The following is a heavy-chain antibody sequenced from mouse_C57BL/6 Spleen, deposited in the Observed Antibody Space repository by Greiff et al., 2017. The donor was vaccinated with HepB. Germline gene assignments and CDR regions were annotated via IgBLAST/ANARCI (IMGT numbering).Heavy chain of an antibody. CDR3: ARAGYYKKDYFDY. V-gene: IGHV1-64*01. D-gene: IGHD2-3*01. J-gene: IGHJ2*01. CDR2: IHPNSGST. CDR1: GYTFTSYW. Sequence: VQLQQPGAELVKPGASVKLSCKASGYTFTSYWMHWVKQRPGQGLEWIGMIHPNSGSTNYNEKFKSKATLTVDKSSSTAYMQLSSLTSEDSAVYYCARAGYYKKDYFDYWGQGTTLTVSS.